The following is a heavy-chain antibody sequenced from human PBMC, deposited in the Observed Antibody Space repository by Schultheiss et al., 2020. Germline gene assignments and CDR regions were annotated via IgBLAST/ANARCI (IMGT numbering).Heavy chain of an antibody. D-gene: IGHD1-20*01. V-gene: IGHV4-34*01. CDR3: ARDPITGREKGAFDI. Sequence: ESLKISCAVYGGSFSGYYWSWIRQPPGKGLEWIGEINHSGSTNYNPSLKSRVTISVDTSKNQFSLKLSSVTAADTAVYYCARDPITGREKGAFDIWGQGTMVTVSS. CDR1: GGSFSGYY. J-gene: IGHJ3*02. CDR2: INHSGST.